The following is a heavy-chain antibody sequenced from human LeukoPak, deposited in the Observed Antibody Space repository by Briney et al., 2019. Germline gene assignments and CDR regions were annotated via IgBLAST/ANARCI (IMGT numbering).Heavy chain of an antibody. Sequence: SSETLSLTCTVSGGSISSGSYYWSWIRQPAGKGLEWFGRMYTSGSTNYNPSLKSRVTISVDTSKNQFSLKLSSVTAADTAVYYCARWEDIYSSSSGDPTLLFDPWGQGTLVTVSS. J-gene: IGHJ5*02. V-gene: IGHV4-61*02. D-gene: IGHD6-6*01. CDR1: GGSISSGSYY. CDR3: ARWEDIYSSSSGDPTLLFDP. CDR2: MYTSGST.